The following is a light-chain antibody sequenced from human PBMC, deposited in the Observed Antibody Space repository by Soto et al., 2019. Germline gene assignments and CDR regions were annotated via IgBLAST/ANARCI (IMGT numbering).Light chain of an antibody. CDR3: CSYTISSALEV. Sequence: QSALTQPASVSVSPGQSITISCTGTTSDVGGYNYVSWYQQHPGKAPKLMIYEVSNRPSGVSNRFSGSKSGNTASLTISGVPAEDEAYYYCCSYTISSALEVFGGGTKLTVL. V-gene: IGLV2-14*01. J-gene: IGLJ2*01. CDR2: EVS. CDR1: TSDVGGYNY.